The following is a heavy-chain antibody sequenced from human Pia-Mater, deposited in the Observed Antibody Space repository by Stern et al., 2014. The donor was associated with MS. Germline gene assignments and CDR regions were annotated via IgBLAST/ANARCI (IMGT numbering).Heavy chain of an antibody. D-gene: IGHD6-6*01. CDR3: AHLFSDASSSWFDP. Sequence: QITLKESGPTLVKPTQTLTLTCTFSGFSLSTSGAGVTWIRQPPGKDLEWVAVLYLDDEKRDSPSLKSRLTITRDTSKSQVVLTMTSMDPVDTATYYCAHLFSDASSSWFDPWGQGTLVTVSS. CDR1: GFSLSTSGAG. V-gene: IGHV2-5*02. J-gene: IGHJ5*02. CDR2: LYLDDEK.